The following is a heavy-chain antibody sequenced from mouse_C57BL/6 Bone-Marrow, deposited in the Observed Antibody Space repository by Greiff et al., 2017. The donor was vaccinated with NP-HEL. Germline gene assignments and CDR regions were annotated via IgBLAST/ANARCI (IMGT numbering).Heavy chain of an antibody. CDR1: GFTFSDYG. D-gene: IGHD1-1*01. J-gene: IGHJ4*01. V-gene: IGHV5-17*01. CDR3: ASPYYYGSRGYAMDY. CDR2: ISSGSSTI. Sequence: EVHLVESGGGLVKPGGSLKLSCAASGFTFSDYGMHWVRQAPEKGLEWVAYISSGSSTIYYPDTVKGRFTISRDNAKNTLFLQMTSLRSEDTTMYYCASPYYYGSRGYAMDYWGQGTSVTVSS.